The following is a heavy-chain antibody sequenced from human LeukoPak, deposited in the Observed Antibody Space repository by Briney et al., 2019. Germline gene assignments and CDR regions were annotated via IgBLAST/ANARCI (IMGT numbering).Heavy chain of an antibody. D-gene: IGHD4-23*01. Sequence: GGSLRLSCAASGFTFDDYAMHWVRQAPGKGLEWVSLISGDGGSTYYADSVKGRFTISRDNSKNSLYLQMNSLRTEDTALYYCAKDPGASYGGNQGYFDYWGQGTLVTVSS. V-gene: IGHV3-43*02. CDR2: ISGDGGST. J-gene: IGHJ4*02. CDR3: AKDPGASYGGNQGYFDY. CDR1: GFTFDDYA.